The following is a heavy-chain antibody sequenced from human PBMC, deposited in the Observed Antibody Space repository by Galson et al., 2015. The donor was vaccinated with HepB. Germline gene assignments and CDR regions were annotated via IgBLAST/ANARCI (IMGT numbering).Heavy chain of an antibody. V-gene: IGHV1-46*01. CDR2: INPSGGST. CDR3: ASPSLDCSSTSCGAEGGYYYYGMDV. Sequence: SVKVSCKASGYTFTSYYMHWVRQAPGQGLEWMGIINPSGGSTSYAQKFQGRVTMTRDTSTSTVYMELSSLRSEDTAVYYCASPSLDCSSTSCGAEGGYYYYGMDVWGQGTTVTVSS. D-gene: IGHD2-2*01. CDR1: GYTFTSYY. J-gene: IGHJ6*02.